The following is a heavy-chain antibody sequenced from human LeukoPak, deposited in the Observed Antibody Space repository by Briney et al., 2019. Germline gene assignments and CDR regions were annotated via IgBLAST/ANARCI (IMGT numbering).Heavy chain of an antibody. D-gene: IGHD6-25*01. CDR1: RGSLTSTNW. Sequence: SETLSLTCDVSRGSLTSTNWWTWFRQPPGKGLEWIREVHLDGRTNYNPSLQSRLVMSADLPETHISLKLTSLTAADTAVYYCAREGGFYRPLDYSGQGTLVSVSS. CDR2: VHLDGRT. J-gene: IGHJ4*02. CDR3: AREGGFYRPLDY. V-gene: IGHV4-4*02.